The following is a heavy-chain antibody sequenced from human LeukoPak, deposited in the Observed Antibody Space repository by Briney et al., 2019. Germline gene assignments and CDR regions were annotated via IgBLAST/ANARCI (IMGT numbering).Heavy chain of an antibody. J-gene: IGHJ4*02. CDR3: ARGRLHYGDYEKTFDY. CDR2: ITYSSSII. D-gene: IGHD4-17*01. V-gene: IGHV3-48*01. Sequence: GGSLRLSCAASGFTFSSYSMNWVRQAPGKGLGWVSYITYSSSIIYYADSVKGRFTISRDNAKNSLYLQMNSLRAEDTAVYYCARGRLHYGDYEKTFDYWGQGTLVTVSS. CDR1: GFTFSSYS.